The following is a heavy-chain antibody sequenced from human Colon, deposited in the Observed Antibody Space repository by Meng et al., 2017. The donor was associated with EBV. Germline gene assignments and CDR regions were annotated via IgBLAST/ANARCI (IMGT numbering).Heavy chain of an antibody. D-gene: IGHD3-10*01. Sequence: QVQFGGSGTVRAQPAETLSLPCAVSGDSIPNHNWAAWDRQPPGKGLEWIGEIPHRGSSAYNPSLKSRVSRSIDKSKNQFSLKLTSVTAADTAVYHCLRGSGGSVWGQGTLVTVSS. CDR1: GDSIPNHNW. V-gene: IGHV4-4*02. J-gene: IGHJ1*01. CDR3: LRGSGGSV. CDR2: IPHRGSS.